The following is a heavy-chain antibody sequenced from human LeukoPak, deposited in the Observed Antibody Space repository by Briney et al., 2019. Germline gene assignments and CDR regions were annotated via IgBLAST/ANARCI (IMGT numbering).Heavy chain of an antibody. CDR1: GFTFSSYA. J-gene: IGHJ5*02. CDR2: ISGSGGST. V-gene: IGHV3-23*01. CDR3: AKRASHGSGSYYNWFDP. D-gene: IGHD3-10*01. Sequence: GGSLRLSCAASGFTFSSYAMSWVRQAPGKGLEWVSAISGSGGSTYYADFVKGRFTISRDNSKNTLYLQMNSLRAEDTAVYYCAKRASHGSGSYYNWFDPWGQGTLVTVSS.